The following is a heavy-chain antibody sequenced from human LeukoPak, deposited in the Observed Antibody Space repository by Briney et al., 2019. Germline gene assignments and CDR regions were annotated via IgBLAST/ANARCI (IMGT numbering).Heavy chain of an antibody. CDR3: AKVITFGGVISHFDY. V-gene: IGHV3-23*01. J-gene: IGHJ4*02. CDR1: GFTSSSYD. D-gene: IGHD3-16*02. Sequence: GGSLRLFCAASGFTSSSYDMSWVRQAPGKGLERVSGISGSGGSTYYPDSVKGRFTIYRDNSKNTLYLQMNSLRAEDTAVYYCAKVITFGGVISHFDYWGQGTLVTVSS. CDR2: ISGSGGST.